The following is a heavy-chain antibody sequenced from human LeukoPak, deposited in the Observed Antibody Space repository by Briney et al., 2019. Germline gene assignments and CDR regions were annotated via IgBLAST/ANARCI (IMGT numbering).Heavy chain of an antibody. J-gene: IGHJ4*02. CDR1: GFTFSSYA. D-gene: IGHD3-10*01. CDR2: ISYDGSNK. Sequence: GGSLRLSCAASGFTFSSYAMHWVRQAPGTGLEWVAVISYDGSNKYYADSVKGRFTISRDTSKNTLYLQMNSMRAEDTAVYYCAKQDLWFEDPGFDYWGQGTLVTVSS. V-gene: IGHV3-30*18. CDR3: AKQDLWFEDPGFDY.